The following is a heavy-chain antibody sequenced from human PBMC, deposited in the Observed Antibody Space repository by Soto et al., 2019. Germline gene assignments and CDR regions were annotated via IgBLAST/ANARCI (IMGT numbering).Heavy chain of an antibody. CDR2: ISYDGSNK. V-gene: IGHV3-30*18. Sequence: QVQLVESGGGVVQPGRSLRLSCAASGFTFSSYGMHWVRQAPGKGLEWVAVISYDGSNKYYADSVKGRFTISRDNSKNTLYLQMSSLRAEDTAVYYCAKIGSYYDYVWGSYRYYPRNEYWGQGTLVTVSS. CDR1: GFTFSSYG. J-gene: IGHJ4*02. D-gene: IGHD3-16*02. CDR3: AKIGSYYDYVWGSYRYYPRNEY.